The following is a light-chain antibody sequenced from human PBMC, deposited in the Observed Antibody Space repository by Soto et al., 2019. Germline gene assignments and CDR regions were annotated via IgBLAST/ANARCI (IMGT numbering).Light chain of an antibody. V-gene: IGKV1-39*01. CDR3: KQSYSPPWT. CDR2: SAS. Sequence: DIQMTQSPSSLSASVGDRVTITCRASQSISTYLNWYQQKPGKAPEFLIYSASSLQSGVPSRFSRSVSVTDFTLTINGLQPEDFATDYCKQSYSPPWTFGQGTKVDIK. CDR1: QSISTY. J-gene: IGKJ1*01.